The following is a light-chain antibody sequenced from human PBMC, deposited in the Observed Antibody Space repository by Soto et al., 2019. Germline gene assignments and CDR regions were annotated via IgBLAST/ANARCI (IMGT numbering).Light chain of an antibody. CDR2: GLP. CDR3: QQYGPSLPMYT. CDR1: QSLNSRY. V-gene: IGKV3-20*01. J-gene: IGKJ2*01. Sequence: ENVLTQSPGTLSLSPGERVTLSSRTSQSLNSRYLAGYQQKPGQAPRLLIYGLPNRATGIPDRFRGSGSGTDFTLTISGLEPEDFAVYYCQQYGPSLPMYTFGQGTKLEIK.